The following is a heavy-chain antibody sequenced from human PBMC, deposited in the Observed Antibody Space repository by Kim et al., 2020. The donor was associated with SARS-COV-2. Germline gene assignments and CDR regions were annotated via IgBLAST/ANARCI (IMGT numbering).Heavy chain of an antibody. V-gene: IGHV4-59*13. CDR3: ARGKWTEYNWFDP. D-gene: IGHD2-8*01. J-gene: IGHJ5*02. Sequence: SETLSLTCTVSGGSISSYYWSWIRQPPGKGLEWIWFIYYSGSTNYNPSLKSRVTISVDTSKNQFSLKLSSVTAADTAVYYCARGKWTEYNWFDPWGQGTLVTVSS. CDR1: GGSISSYY. CDR2: IYYSGST.